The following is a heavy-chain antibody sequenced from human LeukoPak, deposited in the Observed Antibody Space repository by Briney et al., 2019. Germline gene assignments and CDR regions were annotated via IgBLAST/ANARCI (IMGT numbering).Heavy chain of an antibody. CDR1: GFSFSDYY. Sequence: GGSLRLSCAASGFSFSDYYMNWIRQAPGKGLEWISYMSSSGETIYYADSVMGRFTISRDNAKNSLYLQMNSLRAEDTAVYYCAKDYNWGRYWGQGALVTVSS. CDR2: MSSSGETI. CDR3: AKDYNWGRY. V-gene: IGHV3-11*01. D-gene: IGHD7-27*01. J-gene: IGHJ4*02.